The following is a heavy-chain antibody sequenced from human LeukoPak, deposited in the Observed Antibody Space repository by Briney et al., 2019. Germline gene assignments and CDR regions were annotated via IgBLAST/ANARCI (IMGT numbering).Heavy chain of an antibody. Sequence: GASVKVSCKASGGTFSSYAISWVRQAPGQGLEWMGGIIPIFGTANYAQKFQDRVTITADKSTSTAYMELSSLRSEDTAVYYCANGSLLWFGELSSPFDPWGQGTLVTVSS. CDR3: ANGSLLWFGELSSPFDP. CDR2: IIPIFGTA. J-gene: IGHJ5*02. D-gene: IGHD3-10*01. CDR1: GGTFSSYA. V-gene: IGHV1-69*06.